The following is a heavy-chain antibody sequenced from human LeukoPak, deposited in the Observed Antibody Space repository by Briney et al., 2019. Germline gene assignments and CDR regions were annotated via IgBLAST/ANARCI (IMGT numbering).Heavy chain of an antibody. V-gene: IGHV3-33*01. CDR1: GSTFRTYG. D-gene: IGHD4-17*01. CDR2: TRYDGRNE. J-gene: IGHJ6*02. Sequence: PGGSLRLSCAASGSTFRTYGMHWVRQAPGKGLEWVAVTRYDGRNEYYADSVKGRFTISRDNFKNTLYLQMNSLRAEDTAVYYCARDHSTVTPTYMDVWGQGTTVTVSS. CDR3: ARDHSTVTPTYMDV.